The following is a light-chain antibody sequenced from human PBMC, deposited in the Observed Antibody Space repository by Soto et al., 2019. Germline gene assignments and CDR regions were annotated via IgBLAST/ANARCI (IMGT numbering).Light chain of an antibody. CDR3: MQALQTPYT. J-gene: IGKJ2*01. V-gene: IGKV2-28*01. CDR2: LGS. CDR1: QGLLHSNGYNY. Sequence: DIVMTQSPFSLPVTPGEPASISCRSSQGLLHSNGYNYLDWYLQKPGQSPQLLVYLGSTRASGVPDRFSGSGSGTDFTLKISRVEAEDLGVYYCMQALQTPYTFGQGTKLEMK.